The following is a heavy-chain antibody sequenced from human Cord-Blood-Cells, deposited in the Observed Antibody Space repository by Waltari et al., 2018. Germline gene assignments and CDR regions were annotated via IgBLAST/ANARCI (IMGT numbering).Heavy chain of an antibody. D-gene: IGHD6-25*01. V-gene: IGHV3-30*18. CDR2: RSYDGSNK. Sequence: QVQLVESGGGVVPPGRSLRLSCAASGFTFSSYGMPWVRQAPGKGLEWVAVRSYDGSNKYYGEPVKGRFTISRDNTKNTLSLQMNSQRAEDTAVYYCAKFTARIGFDYWGQGTLVTVSS. CDR1: GFTFSSYG. CDR3: AKFTARIGFDY. J-gene: IGHJ4*02.